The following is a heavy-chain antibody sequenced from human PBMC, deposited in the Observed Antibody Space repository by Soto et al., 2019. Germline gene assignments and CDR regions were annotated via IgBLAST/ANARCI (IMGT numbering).Heavy chain of an antibody. V-gene: IGHV3-33*01. CDR3: ARDPGNDEAMDY. CDR2: IWHDGKNK. CDR1: GFTFSSFG. D-gene: IGHD1-1*01. Sequence: GGSLRLSCAASGFTFSSFGMHWVRQAPGKGLEWVAVIWHDGKNKYYADSAKGRFTISRDNSKNTLYLQMNSLRAEDTAVYYCARDPGNDEAMDYWGQGMLVTVSS. J-gene: IGHJ4*02.